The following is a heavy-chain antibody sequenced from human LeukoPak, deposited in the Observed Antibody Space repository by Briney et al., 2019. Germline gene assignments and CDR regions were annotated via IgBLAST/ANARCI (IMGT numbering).Heavy chain of an antibody. Sequence: GGSLRLSCAASGFTFSSYTVSWVRQAPGKGLEWVSSISSSSSYKYYADSVKGRFTISRDNAKNSLYLQMNSLGAEDTAVYYCARDRYCYNSSGYSQYYFDYWGQGTLVTVSS. D-gene: IGHD3-22*01. CDR2: ISSSSSYK. V-gene: IGHV3-21*01. J-gene: IGHJ4*02. CDR1: GFTFSSYT. CDR3: ARDRYCYNSSGYSQYYFDY.